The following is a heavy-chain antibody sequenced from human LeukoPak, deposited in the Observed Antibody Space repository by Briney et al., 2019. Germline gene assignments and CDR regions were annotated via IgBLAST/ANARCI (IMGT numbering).Heavy chain of an antibody. CDR2: ISYDGSNK. CDR1: GFTFSSYA. CDR3: ARDPLYCSSTSCYGSHVDY. D-gene: IGHD2-2*01. Sequence: PGRSLRLSCAASGFTFSSYAMHWVRQVPGKGLEWVAVISYDGSNKYYADSVKGRFTISRDNSKNTLYLQMNSLRAEDTAVYYCARDPLYCSSTSCYGSHVDYWGQGTLVTVSS. J-gene: IGHJ4*02. V-gene: IGHV3-30-3*01.